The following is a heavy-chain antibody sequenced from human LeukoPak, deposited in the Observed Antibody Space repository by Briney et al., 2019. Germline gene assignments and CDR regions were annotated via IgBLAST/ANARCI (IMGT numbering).Heavy chain of an antibody. V-gene: IGHV4-34*01. Sequence: SETLSLTCAVYGGSFSGYYWSWIRQPPGKGLEWIGEINHSGSTNYNPSLKSRVTISVDTSKNHFSLKLSSVTAADTAVYYCARGAKCSSTSCSSDYWGQGTLVTVPS. CDR2: INHSGST. J-gene: IGHJ4*02. CDR3: ARGAKCSSTSCSSDY. D-gene: IGHD2-2*01. CDR1: GGSFSGYY.